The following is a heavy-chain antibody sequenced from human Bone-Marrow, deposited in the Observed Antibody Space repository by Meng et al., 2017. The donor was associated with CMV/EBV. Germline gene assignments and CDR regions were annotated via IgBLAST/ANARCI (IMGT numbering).Heavy chain of an antibody. D-gene: IGHD2-2*01. CDR2: IYYSGST. Sequence: LSCTVSGGSISSSSYYWGWIRQPPGKGLEWIGSIYYSGSTYYNPSLKSRVTISVDTSKNQFSLKLSSVTAADTAVHYCARGDCSSTSCYPYYGMDVWGQGTTVTVSS. J-gene: IGHJ6*02. CDR3: ARGDCSSTSCYPYYGMDV. CDR1: GGSISSSSYY. V-gene: IGHV4-39*07.